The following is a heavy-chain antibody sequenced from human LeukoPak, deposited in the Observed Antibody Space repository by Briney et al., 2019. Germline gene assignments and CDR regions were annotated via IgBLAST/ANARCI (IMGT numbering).Heavy chain of an antibody. V-gene: IGHV3-53*01. Sequence: GGSLRLSCTVSGFTVSSNSMSWVRQAPGKGLEWVSFIYSSVTHYSDSVKGRFTISRDNSKNTLFLQMNSLRAEDTAVYYCAKSGAVLRYFDWTDYYMDVWGKGTTVTISS. CDR3: AKSGAVLRYFDWTDYYMDV. J-gene: IGHJ6*03. CDR1: GFTVSSNS. CDR2: IYSSVT. D-gene: IGHD3-9*01.